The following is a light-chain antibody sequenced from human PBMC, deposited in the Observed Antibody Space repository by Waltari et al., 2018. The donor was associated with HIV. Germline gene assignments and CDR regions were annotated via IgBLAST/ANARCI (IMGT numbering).Light chain of an antibody. CDR3: QVWDTATAHVI. Sequence: SYVVTQPPSVSVAPGQTARISCGGDNIGSKSVHWYQQRPGQAPVLVIYYDSDRPSGIPERFSSSNSGNTDTLTISRVEAGDEADYFCQVWDTATAHVIFGGGTKLTVL. CDR1: NIGSKS. J-gene: IGLJ2*01. CDR2: YDS. V-gene: IGLV3-21*04.